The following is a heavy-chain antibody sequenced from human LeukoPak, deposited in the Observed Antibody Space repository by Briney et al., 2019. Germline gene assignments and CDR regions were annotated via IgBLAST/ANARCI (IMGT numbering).Heavy chain of an antibody. CDR1: GGSISSHY. CDR3: ATIKRGNIFGFFDF. D-gene: IGHD5-18*01. CDR2: VLDNVRT. V-gene: IGHV4-59*11. Sequence: SETLPLTCAVSGGSISSHYWSWVRQPPGKGLEWIGYVLDNVRTKDNPSLNSRFTLSADTSKNQFSPRLTSVTAADTAVYYCATIKRGNIFGFFDFWGQGILVTVSS. J-gene: IGHJ4*02.